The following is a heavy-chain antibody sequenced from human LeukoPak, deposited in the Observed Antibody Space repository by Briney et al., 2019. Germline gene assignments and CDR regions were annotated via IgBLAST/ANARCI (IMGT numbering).Heavy chain of an antibody. CDR2: ISGSGGST. Sequence: LPGGSLRLSCAASGFTFSSYAMRWVRQAPGKRLEWVSGISGSGGSTYYADSVKGRFTIARDNSKNTLYLQMNSLRAEDTAVYYCAKDGDYYDSSGNYYYYGMDVWGQGTTVTVSS. J-gene: IGHJ6*02. CDR1: GFTFSSYA. CDR3: AKDGDYYDSSGNYYYYGMDV. V-gene: IGHV3-23*01. D-gene: IGHD3-22*01.